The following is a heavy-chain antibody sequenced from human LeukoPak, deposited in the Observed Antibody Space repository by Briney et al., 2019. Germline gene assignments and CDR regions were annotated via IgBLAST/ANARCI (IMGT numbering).Heavy chain of an antibody. CDR3: ARGGLWFGELLSRSWFDP. D-gene: IGHD3-10*01. Sequence: SETLSLTCTVSGDSISSDDYYWGWIRQPPGRGLEWIGEINHSGSTNYNPSLKSRVTISVDTSKNQFSLKLSSVTAADTAVYYCARGGLWFGELLSRSWFDPWGQGTLVTVSS. CDR1: GDSISSDDYY. J-gene: IGHJ5*02. CDR2: INHSGST. V-gene: IGHV4-39*07.